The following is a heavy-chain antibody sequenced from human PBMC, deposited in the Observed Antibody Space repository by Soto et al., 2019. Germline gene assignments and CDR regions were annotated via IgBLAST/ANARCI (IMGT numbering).Heavy chain of an antibody. CDR2: IIPILGIA. Sequence: QVQLVQSGAEVKKPGSSVKVSCKASGGTFSSYTISWVRQAPGQGLEWMGRIIPILGIANYAQKFQGRVTITADKSTSTAYMERSSLRSEDTAVYYCAARGYYYGMDVWGQGTTVTVSS. V-gene: IGHV1-69*02. CDR3: AARGYYYGMDV. CDR1: GGTFSSYT. J-gene: IGHJ6*02.